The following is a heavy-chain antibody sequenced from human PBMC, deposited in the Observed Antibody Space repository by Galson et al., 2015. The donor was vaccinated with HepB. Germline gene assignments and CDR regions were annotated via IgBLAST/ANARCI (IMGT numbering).Heavy chain of an antibody. V-gene: IGHV1-2*02. CDR2: INPNSGAT. J-gene: IGHJ3*02. CDR3: ATCGGDCYLGPGDAFDI. Sequence: SVKVSCKASGYTFSSYSITWVRQAPGQGLDWMGWINPNSGATNYAQKFRGRVTMTRDTSISTAYMELSRLRSGDTAVYYCATCGGDCYLGPGDAFDIWGQGTMVTVSS. CDR1: GYTFSSYS. D-gene: IGHD2-21*02.